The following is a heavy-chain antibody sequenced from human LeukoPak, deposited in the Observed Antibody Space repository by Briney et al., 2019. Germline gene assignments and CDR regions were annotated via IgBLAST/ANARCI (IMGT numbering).Heavy chain of an antibody. J-gene: IGHJ3*02. CDR3: ATDAHYDSSGHQI. Sequence: SETLSLTCTVSGASISSYFWSWFRQPAGKGLEWIGRIYTSGSTNYNPSLKSRVTMSVDTSKNQFSLKLTSVTAADTAMYYCATDAHYDSSGHQIWGQGTMVTVSS. CDR2: IYTSGST. V-gene: IGHV4-4*07. CDR1: GASISSYF. D-gene: IGHD3-22*01.